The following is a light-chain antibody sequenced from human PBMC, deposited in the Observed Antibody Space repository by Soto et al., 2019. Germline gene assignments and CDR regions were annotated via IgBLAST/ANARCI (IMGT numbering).Light chain of an antibody. CDR1: QSVSTN. CDR3: QQYADWPKT. V-gene: IGKV3-15*01. Sequence: EIVMTQSPATLSVSPGERATLSCRASQSVSTNLVWYQQKPGQAPRLLIYGASTRATGVPGRFSGTGSGTEFTLTISSLQSEDSAVYFCQQYADWPKTFGQGTKVDIK. J-gene: IGKJ1*01. CDR2: GAS.